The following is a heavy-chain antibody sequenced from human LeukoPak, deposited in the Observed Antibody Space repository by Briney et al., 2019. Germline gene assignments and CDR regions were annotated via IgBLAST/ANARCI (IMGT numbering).Heavy chain of an antibody. CDR2: IYTSGST. D-gene: IGHD1-26*01. CDR3: ARHEYSGSYYGLSWFDP. CDR1: GGSISSGSYY. V-gene: IGHV4-61*02. J-gene: IGHJ5*02. Sequence: SETLSLTCTVSGGSISSGSYYWSRIRQPAGKGLEWIGRIYTSGSTNYNPSLKSRVTISVDTSKNQFSLKLSSLTAADTAVYYCARHEYSGSYYGLSWFDPWGQGTLVTVSS.